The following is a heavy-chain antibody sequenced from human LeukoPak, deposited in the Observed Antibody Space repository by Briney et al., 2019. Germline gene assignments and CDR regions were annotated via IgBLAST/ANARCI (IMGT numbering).Heavy chain of an antibody. CDR2: IYTSGST. CDR1: GGSISSYY. Sequence: SETLSLTCTVSGGSISSYYWSWIRQPAGKGLEWIGRIYTSGSTNYNPSLKSRVTMSVDTSKNQFSLKLSSVTAADTAVYYCARDAYYHDSSGSTRYFQHWGQGTLVTVSS. D-gene: IGHD3-22*01. CDR3: ARDAYYHDSSGSTRYFQH. J-gene: IGHJ1*01. V-gene: IGHV4-4*07.